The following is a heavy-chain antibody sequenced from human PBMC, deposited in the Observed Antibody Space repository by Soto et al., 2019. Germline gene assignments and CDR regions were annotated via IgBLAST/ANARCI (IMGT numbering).Heavy chain of an antibody. CDR1: GDSIGSGDYY. CDR2: IYYIGTT. V-gene: IGHV4-30-4*01. CDR3: ARGSTYYGFVT. J-gene: IGHJ5*02. Sequence: QVQLQESGPRLVKPSQTLSLTCTVSGDSIGSGDYYWTWIRQPPGKGLEWIGYIYYIGTTFYNPSLESRVNISVDTSKNQFSLRGTSVTAADTAVYYCARGSTYYGFVTWGQGTLITVSS. D-gene: IGHD3-10*01.